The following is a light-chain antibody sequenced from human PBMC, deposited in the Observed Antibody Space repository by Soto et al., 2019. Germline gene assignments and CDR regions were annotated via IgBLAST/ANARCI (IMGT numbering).Light chain of an antibody. V-gene: IGKV3-20*01. CDR1: QTVSNNY. CDR2: GSS. CDR3: QQYGSSPPYT. J-gene: IGKJ2*01. Sequence: EVVLTQSPGTLSLSPGERATLSCRASQTVSNNYLAWYQQKPGQAPRLLIFGSSDRATGIPDRFSGSGSGTDFTLTISRLEPEDFAVYYCQQYGSSPPYTFGQGTNLEI.